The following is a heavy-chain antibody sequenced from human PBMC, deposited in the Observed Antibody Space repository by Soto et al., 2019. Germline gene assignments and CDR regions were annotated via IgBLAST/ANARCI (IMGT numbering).Heavy chain of an antibody. V-gene: IGHV3-23*01. Sequence: EVQLLESGGDLVQPGGSLRLSCTASGFTFNTYAMSWVRQAPGKGLEWISAISGGGGSTYYADSVKGRFSISRDNSKNTLSLQMHTLRAEDTAVYFCAKAAKSAWVASRIDYWGQGTLVTVSS. D-gene: IGHD2-15*01. J-gene: IGHJ4*02. CDR1: GFTFNTYA. CDR3: AKAAKSAWVASRIDY. CDR2: ISGGGGST.